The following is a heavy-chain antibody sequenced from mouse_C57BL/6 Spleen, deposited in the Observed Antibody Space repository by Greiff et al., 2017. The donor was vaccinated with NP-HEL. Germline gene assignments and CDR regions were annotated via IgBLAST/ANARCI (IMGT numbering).Heavy chain of an antibody. CDR3: ARFSRTYDYDGTLYYYAMDY. CDR2: IHPNSGST. CDR1: GYTFTSYW. V-gene: IGHV1-64*01. D-gene: IGHD2-4*01. J-gene: IGHJ4*01. Sequence: QVQLQQSGAELVKPGASVKLSCKASGYTFTSYWMHWVKQRPGQGLEWIGMIHPNSGSTNYNEKFKSKATLTVDKSSSTAYMQLSSLTSEDSAVYYCARFSRTYDYDGTLYYYAMDYWGQGTSVTVSS.